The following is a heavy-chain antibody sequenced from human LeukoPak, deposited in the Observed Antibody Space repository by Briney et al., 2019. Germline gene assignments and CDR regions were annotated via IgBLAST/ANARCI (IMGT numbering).Heavy chain of an antibody. Sequence: PGGSLRLSCAASGFSFDDYAMHWVRQAPGKGLEWVSGISWNSGSSVYADSVKGRFTISRDNAKTSLYLQMNSLRAEDTAVYYCAGAAGLDYYYYMDVWGKGTTVTVSS. CDR3: AGAAGLDYYYYMDV. D-gene: IGHD6-19*01. CDR1: GFSFDDYA. CDR2: ISWNSGSS. V-gene: IGHV3-9*01. J-gene: IGHJ6*03.